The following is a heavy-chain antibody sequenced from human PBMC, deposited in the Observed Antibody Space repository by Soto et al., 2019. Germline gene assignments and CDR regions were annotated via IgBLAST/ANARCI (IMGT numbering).Heavy chain of an antibody. V-gene: IGHV1-69*04. D-gene: IGHD1-1*01. CDR2: IIPILGIA. CDR1: GGTFSSYT. Sequence: GASVKVSCKASGGTFSSYTISWVRRAPGQGLEWMGRIIPILGIANYAQKFQGRVTITADKSTSTAYMELSSLRSEDTAVYYCAKDLGNDYGMDVWGQGTTVTVSS. J-gene: IGHJ6*02. CDR3: AKDLGNDYGMDV.